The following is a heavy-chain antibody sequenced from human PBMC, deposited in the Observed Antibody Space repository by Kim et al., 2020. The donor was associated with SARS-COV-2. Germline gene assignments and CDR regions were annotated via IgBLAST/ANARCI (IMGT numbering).Heavy chain of an antibody. CDR1: GFTFSSYD. D-gene: IGHD2-2*01. V-gene: IGHV3-13*01. J-gene: IGHJ3*02. CDR3: ARADPSNDAFIS. CDR2: IGTAGDT. Sequence: GGSLRLSCAASGFTFSSYDMHWVRQATGKGLEWVSAIGTAGDTYYPGSVKGRFTISRENAKNSLYLQMNSLRAGDTAVYYCARADPSNDAFISGAKGQWSPSLQ.